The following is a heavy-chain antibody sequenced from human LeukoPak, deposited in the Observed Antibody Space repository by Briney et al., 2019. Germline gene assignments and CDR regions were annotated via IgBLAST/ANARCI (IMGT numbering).Heavy chain of an antibody. V-gene: IGHV1-69*05. CDR2: IIPIFGTA. CDR1: GGTFSSYA. CDR3: ARAKGLVAATPVY. J-gene: IGHJ4*02. D-gene: IGHD2-15*01. Sequence: ASVKVSCKASGGTFSSYAISWVRQAPGQGLEWMGGIIPIFGTASYAQKFQGRVTITTDESTSTAYMELSSLRSEDTAVYYCARAKGLVAATPVYWGQGTLVTVSS.